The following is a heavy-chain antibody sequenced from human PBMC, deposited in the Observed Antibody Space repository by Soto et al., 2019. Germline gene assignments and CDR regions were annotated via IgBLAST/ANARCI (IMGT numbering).Heavy chain of an antibody. D-gene: IGHD6-6*01. J-gene: IGHJ5*02. CDR2: ISGSGGST. CDR1: GFTFSRYA. V-gene: IGHV3-23*01. Sequence: GGSLRLSCAASGFTFSRYAMSWVRQAPGKGLEWVSAISGSGGSTYYADSVKGRFTISRDNSKNTLYLQMNSLRAEDTAVYYCAKDGYSSSSGVNWFDPWGQGTLVTVPS. CDR3: AKDGYSSSSGVNWFDP.